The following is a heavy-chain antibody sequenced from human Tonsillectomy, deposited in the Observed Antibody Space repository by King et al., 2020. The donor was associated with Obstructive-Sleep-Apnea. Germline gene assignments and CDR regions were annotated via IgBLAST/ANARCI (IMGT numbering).Heavy chain of an antibody. J-gene: IGHJ4*02. CDR3: ARELYGDYGVDY. V-gene: IGHV3-74*01. D-gene: IGHD4-17*01. Sequence: VQLVESGGGLVQPGGSLRLSCAASGFTLSRYWMHWVRQAPGKGLVWVSGIKSDGISTSYADSGKCRFTISRDNAKNTLYLQMNSLRAEDTAVYYCARELYGDYGVDYWGQGTLVTVSS. CDR2: IKSDGIST. CDR1: GFTLSRYW.